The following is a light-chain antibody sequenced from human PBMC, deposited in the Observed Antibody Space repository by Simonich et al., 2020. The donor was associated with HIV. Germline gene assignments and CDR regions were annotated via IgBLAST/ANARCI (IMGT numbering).Light chain of an antibody. V-gene: IGKV3D-20*01. Sequence: EIVLTQSPGTLSLSPGERATLSCRASQSVSSSYLAWYQQKPGLAPRLLIYDASSRATDIPDRFSGSGSGTDFTLTISRLEPEDFAVYYCQQYGSSPGGTFGQGTKVEIK. CDR2: DAS. CDR3: QQYGSSPGGT. J-gene: IGKJ1*01. CDR1: QSVSSSY.